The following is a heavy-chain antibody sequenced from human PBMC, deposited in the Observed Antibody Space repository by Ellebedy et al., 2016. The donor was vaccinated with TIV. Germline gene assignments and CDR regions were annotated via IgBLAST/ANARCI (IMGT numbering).Heavy chain of an antibody. CDR3: TRQVEMATITRYYYYGMDV. CDR1: GFTFSGSA. J-gene: IGHJ6*02. V-gene: IGHV3-73*01. Sequence: GGSLRLXXAASGFTFSGSAMHWVRQASGKGLEWAGRIRSKANSYATAYAASVKGRFTISRDDSKNTAYLQMNSLKTEDTAVYYCTRQVEMATITRYYYYGMDVWGQGTTVIVSS. D-gene: IGHD5-24*01. CDR2: IRSKANSYAT.